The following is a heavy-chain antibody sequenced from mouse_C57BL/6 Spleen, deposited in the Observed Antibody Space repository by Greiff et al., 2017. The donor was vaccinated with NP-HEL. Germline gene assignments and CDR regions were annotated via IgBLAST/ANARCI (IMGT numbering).Heavy chain of an antibody. CDR1: GYTFTDYN. CDR3: ARGYYGSSSKYFDV. D-gene: IGHD1-1*01. CDR2: INPNNGGT. V-gene: IGHV1-22*01. Sequence: EVQLQQSGPELVKPGASVKMSCTASGYTFTDYNMHWVKQSHGKSLEWIGYINPNNGGTSYNQKFKGKATLTVNKSSSTAYMELRSLTSEDSAVYDCARGYYGSSSKYFDVWGTGTTVTVSS. J-gene: IGHJ1*03.